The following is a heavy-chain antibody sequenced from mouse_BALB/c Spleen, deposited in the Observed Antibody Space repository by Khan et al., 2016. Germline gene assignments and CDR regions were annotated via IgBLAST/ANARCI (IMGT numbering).Heavy chain of an antibody. CDR2: ISYSGST. V-gene: IGHV3-2*02. Sequence: EVQLQESGPGLVKPSQSLSLTYTVTGYSITSDYAWNWIRQFPGNKLEWMGYISYSGSTSYNPSLKNRISITRDTSKNQFFLQLNSVTTEATATYYCALTGDAYWGQGTVVTVSA. J-gene: IGHJ3*01. D-gene: IGHD4-1*01. CDR3: ALTGDAY. CDR1: GYSITSDYA.